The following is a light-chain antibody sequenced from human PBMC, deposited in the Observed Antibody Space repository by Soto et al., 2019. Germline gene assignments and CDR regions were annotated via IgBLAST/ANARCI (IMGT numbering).Light chain of an antibody. CDR3: SSYTSSSTLAYV. J-gene: IGLJ1*01. Sequence: QPALTHPSSVSGSPRQSIPISCTGTSSDVGGYNYVSWYQQHPGKAPKLMIYDVSNRPSGVSNRFSGSKSGNTASLTISGLQAEDEADYYCSSYTSSSTLAYVFGTGTRSPS. CDR2: DVS. V-gene: IGLV2-14*01. CDR1: SSDVGGYNY.